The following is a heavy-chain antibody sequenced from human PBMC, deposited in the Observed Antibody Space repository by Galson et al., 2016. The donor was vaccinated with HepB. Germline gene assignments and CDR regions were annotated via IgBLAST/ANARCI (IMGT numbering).Heavy chain of an antibody. J-gene: IGHJ4*02. V-gene: IGHV3-23*01. Sequence: SLRLSCAASGFSFSSYGIHWVCQAPGKGLEWVSGLLGGGDTTYYAESVKCRFTISRDNSKNTLFLQMNSLRAEDTALYYCAKDRWTGQLLPHGFDYWGQGTLVTVSS. CDR3: AKDRWTGQLLPHGFDY. D-gene: IGHD6-6*01. CDR1: GFSFSSYG. CDR2: LLGGGDTT.